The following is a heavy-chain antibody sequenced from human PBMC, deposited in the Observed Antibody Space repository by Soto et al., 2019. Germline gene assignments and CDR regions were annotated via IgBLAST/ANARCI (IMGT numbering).Heavy chain of an antibody. CDR3: ARYSAASGTYYFGY. Sequence: PSETLSLTCAVSGDSIIGTHWWSWVRRPPGKGLEFIGETHHSRGTNYNPSLRSRVTMSLDKSKNQLSLILYSVTTADTGVYYCARYSAASGTYYFGYWGQGTLVTSPQ. CDR2: THHSRGT. CDR1: GDSIIGTHW. V-gene: IGHV4-4*02. D-gene: IGHD6-13*01. J-gene: IGHJ4*01.